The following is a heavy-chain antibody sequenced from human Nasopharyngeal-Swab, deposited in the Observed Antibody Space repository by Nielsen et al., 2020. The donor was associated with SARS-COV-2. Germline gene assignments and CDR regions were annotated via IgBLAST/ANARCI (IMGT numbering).Heavy chain of an antibody. Sequence: GGSLRLSCAASGFTFSSYAMSWVRQAPGKGLEWVSAISGSGGSTYYADSVKGRFTISRDNSKNTLYLQMNSLRAEDTAVYYCAEEGSHTTVITIYWYFDLWGRGTPVTVSS. CDR2: ISGSGGST. D-gene: IGHD2/OR15-2a*01. CDR1: GFTFSSYA. J-gene: IGHJ2*01. V-gene: IGHV3-23*01. CDR3: AEEGSHTTVITIYWYFDL.